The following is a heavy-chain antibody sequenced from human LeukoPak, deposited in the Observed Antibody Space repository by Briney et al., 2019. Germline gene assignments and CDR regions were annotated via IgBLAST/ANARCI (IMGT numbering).Heavy chain of an antibody. CDR1: GYTFTSYD. D-gene: IGHD3-10*01. CDR3: ARGHINYYGSGSYYSV. Sequence: ASVKVSCKASGYTFTSYDINWVRQATGQGLEWMGWMNPNSGNTGYAQKFQGRVTMTRNTSISTAYMELSSLRSEDTAVYYCARGHINYYGSGSYYSVWGQGTTVTVSS. CDR2: MNPNSGNT. V-gene: IGHV1-8*01. J-gene: IGHJ6*02.